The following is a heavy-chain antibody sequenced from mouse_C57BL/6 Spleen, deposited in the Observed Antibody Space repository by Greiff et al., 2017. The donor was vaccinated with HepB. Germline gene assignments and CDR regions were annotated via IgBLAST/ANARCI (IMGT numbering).Heavy chain of an antibody. V-gene: IGHV1-69*01. Sequence: VQLQQSGAELVMPGASVKLSCKASGYTFTSYWMHWVKQRPGQGLEWIGEIDPSDSYTNYNQKFKGKSTLTVDKSSSTAYMQLSSLTSEDSAVYYCARSGRWFDYWGQGTTLTVSS. CDR2: IDPSDSYT. J-gene: IGHJ2*01. CDR3: ARSGRWFDY. CDR1: GYTFTSYW. D-gene: IGHD2-3*01.